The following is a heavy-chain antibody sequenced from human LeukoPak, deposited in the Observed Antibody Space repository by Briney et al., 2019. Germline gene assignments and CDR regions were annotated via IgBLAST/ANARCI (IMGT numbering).Heavy chain of an antibody. D-gene: IGHD6-6*01. V-gene: IGHV4-59*08. J-gene: IGHJ4*02. CDR3: ARQSGYSSSFDY. CDR1: GASISTYY. CDR2: IDYSGST. Sequence: PSETLSLTCTVSGASISTYYWSWIRQPPGKGLEWIGYIDYSGSTNYNPSLKSRVTISVDTSKNQFSLKLSSVTAADTAVYYCARQSGYSSSFDYWGQGTLVTVSS.